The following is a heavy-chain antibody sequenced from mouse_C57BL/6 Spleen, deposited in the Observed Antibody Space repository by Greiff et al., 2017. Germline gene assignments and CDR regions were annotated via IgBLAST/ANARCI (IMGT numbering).Heavy chain of an antibody. V-gene: IGHV1-63*01. D-gene: IGHD2-14*01. CDR2: IYPGSGGT. CDR3: ASGRYDGNGYDMDY. J-gene: IGHJ4*01. Sequence: QVQLQQSGAELVRPGASVKMSCKASGYTFTSYWMRWVKQRPGQGLEWIGDIYPGSGGTTYNQKFKGKATLTADKSSSTAYMQISSLAYEDSAFYYCASGRYDGNGYDMDYWGQGTSVTVSS. CDR1: GYTFTSYW.